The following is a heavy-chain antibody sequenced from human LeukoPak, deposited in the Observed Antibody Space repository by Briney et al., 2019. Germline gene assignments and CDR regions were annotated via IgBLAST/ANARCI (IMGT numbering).Heavy chain of an antibody. CDR3: AKDDQRDGSSWFFHY. J-gene: IGHJ4*02. CDR2: ISGNGGST. V-gene: IGHV3-23*01. CDR1: GFTFSSFA. Sequence: GGSLRLSCAASGFTFSSFAMSWVRQTPGQGLEWVSAISGNGGSTYYADSVKGRFTISRDNSKNTLYLQMSSLRADDTAIYYCAKDDQRDGSSWFFHYWGQGTLVTVSS. D-gene: IGHD6-6*01.